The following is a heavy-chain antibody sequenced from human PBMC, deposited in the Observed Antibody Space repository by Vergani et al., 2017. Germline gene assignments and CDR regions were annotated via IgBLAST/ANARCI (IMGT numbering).Heavy chain of an antibody. D-gene: IGHD5-24*01. Sequence: EVQLVESGGGLVQPGGSLRLSCAASGFTFSSYSMNWGRQAPGKGLEWVSYISSSSSTIYYADSVKGRFTISRDNAKNSLYLQMNSLRAEDTAVYYCVRDTVAWDGYGGRYFDYWGQGTLVTVSS. CDR1: GFTFSSYS. CDR3: VRDTVAWDGYGGRYFDY. V-gene: IGHV3-48*01. J-gene: IGHJ4*02. CDR2: ISSSSSTI.